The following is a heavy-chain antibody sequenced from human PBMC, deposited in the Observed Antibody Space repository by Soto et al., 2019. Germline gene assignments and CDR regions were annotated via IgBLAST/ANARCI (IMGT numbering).Heavy chain of an antibody. CDR3: AKAARGGFSYGDYDY. D-gene: IGHD5-18*01. J-gene: IGHJ4*02. Sequence: GGSLRLSCAASGFSFNYYAMSWLRQAPGKWLEWVSAISDSGVNTEYADSVKGRFTISRDNSRNTLYLQVNSLRAEDTAVYYCAKAARGGFSYGDYDYWGQGXLVTVYS. V-gene: IGHV3-23*01. CDR2: ISDSGVNT. CDR1: GFSFNYYA.